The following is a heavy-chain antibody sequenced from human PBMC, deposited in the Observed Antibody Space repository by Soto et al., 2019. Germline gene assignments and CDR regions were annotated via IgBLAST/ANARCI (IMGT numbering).Heavy chain of an antibody. CDR2: IDNNGGI. D-gene: IGHD3-10*01. CDR3: VRQGFGPLHGLVYV. CDR1: SVSSSRYK. Sequence: QVQLQESGPGLVKPSETLSLTCTVSSVSSSRYKWSWMRQTPGKGLEWIGYIDNNGGISYNPSLRSRITITISLDTSTKQVSLRLSSVTAADTAVYYCVRQGFGPLHGLVYVWGQGTTVTVSS. V-gene: IGHV4-59*08. J-gene: IGHJ6*02.